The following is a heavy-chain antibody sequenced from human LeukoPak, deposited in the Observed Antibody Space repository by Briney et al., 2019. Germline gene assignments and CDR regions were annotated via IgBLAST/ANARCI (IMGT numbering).Heavy chain of an antibody. CDR3: ARSFWSGYYGFDY. J-gene: IGHJ4*02. Sequence: ASVKGSCKASGYTFTGYYMHWVRQAPGQGLEWMGWINANSGGTNYAQKFQGRVTMTRDTSISTAYMELSRLRSDDTAVYYCARSFWSGYYGFDYWGQGTLVTVSS. D-gene: IGHD3-3*01. CDR2: INANSGGT. CDR1: GYTFTGYY. V-gene: IGHV1-2*02.